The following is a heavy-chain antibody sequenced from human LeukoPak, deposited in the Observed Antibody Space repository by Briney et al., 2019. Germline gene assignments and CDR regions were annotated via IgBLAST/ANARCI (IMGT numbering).Heavy chain of an antibody. CDR1: GFTFGDYA. V-gene: IGHV3-49*03. CDR2: IRSKAYGGTT. Sequence: GGSLRLSCTASGFTFGDYAMSWFRQAPGKGLEWVGFIRSKAYGGTTEYAASVKGRFTISRDDSKSIAYLQMNSLKTEDTAVYYCARAGGTVLNRQNWFDPWGQGTLVTVSS. CDR3: ARAGGTVLNRQNWFDP. J-gene: IGHJ5*02. D-gene: IGHD1-14*01.